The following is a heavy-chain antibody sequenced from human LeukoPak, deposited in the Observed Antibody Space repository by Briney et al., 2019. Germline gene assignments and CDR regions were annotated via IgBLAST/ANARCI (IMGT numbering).Heavy chain of an antibody. V-gene: IGHV3-53*01. CDR3: AKDRARITGTTAGDYYYGMDV. D-gene: IGHD1-7*01. CDR1: GFTVSSNY. J-gene: IGHJ6*02. Sequence: GGSLRLSCAASGFTVSSNYMSWVRQAPGKGLEWVSVIYSDGRTYYADSVKGRFTISRDNSKNTLYLETNSLRAEDTAVYYCAKDRARITGTTAGDYYYGMDVWGQGTTVTVSS. CDR2: IYSDGRT.